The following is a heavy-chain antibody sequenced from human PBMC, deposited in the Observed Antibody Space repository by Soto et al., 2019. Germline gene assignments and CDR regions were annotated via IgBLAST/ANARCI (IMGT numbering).Heavy chain of an antibody. V-gene: IGHV3-48*02. CDR3: ARGDDFSYFDP. D-gene: IGHD3-3*01. CDR1: GFTFSRYS. J-gene: IGHJ5*02. CDR2: ISSSGYTT. Sequence: GGSLRLSCTASGFTFSRYSMNWVRQAPGKGLEWISYISSSGYTTYYADSVKGRFTISRENAKESVFLQMSGLTDDDTAVYYCARGDDFSYFDPWGQGTLVTVSS.